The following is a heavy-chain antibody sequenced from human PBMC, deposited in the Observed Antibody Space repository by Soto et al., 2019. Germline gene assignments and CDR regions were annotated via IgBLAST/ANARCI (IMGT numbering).Heavy chain of an antibody. D-gene: IGHD3-22*01. Sequence: GASVKVSCKASGGTFSSYAISWVRQAPGQGLEWMGGIIPIFGTANYAQKFQGRVTITADESTSTAYMELSSLRSEDTAVYYCARSPTPGLYYYDSSGYWTFDYWGQGTLVTVSS. CDR3: ARSPTPGLYYYDSSGYWTFDY. J-gene: IGHJ4*02. CDR1: GGTFSSYA. V-gene: IGHV1-69*13. CDR2: IIPIFGTA.